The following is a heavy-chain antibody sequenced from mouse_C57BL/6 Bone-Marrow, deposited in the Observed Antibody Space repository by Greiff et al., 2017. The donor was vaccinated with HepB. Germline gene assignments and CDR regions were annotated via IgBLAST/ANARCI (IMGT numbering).Heavy chain of an antibody. Sequence: VQLQQPGAELVKPGASVKLSCKASGYTFTSYWMHWVKQRPGQGLEWIGAIYPGNSDTSYNQKFKGKAKLTAVTSASTAYMELSSLTNEDSAVYYCTRLIYYYGSSPWYFDVWGTGTTVTVSS. V-gene: IGHV1-5*01. CDR3: TRLIYYYGSSPWYFDV. CDR2: IYPGNSDT. CDR1: GYTFTSYW. D-gene: IGHD1-1*01. J-gene: IGHJ1*03.